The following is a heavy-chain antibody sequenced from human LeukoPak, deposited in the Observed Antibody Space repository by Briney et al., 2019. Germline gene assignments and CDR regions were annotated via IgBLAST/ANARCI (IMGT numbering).Heavy chain of an antibody. CDR1: GFTFSSYA. V-gene: IGHV3-53*01. D-gene: IGHD3-3*01. CDR2: IYSGGST. Sequence: GGSLRLSCAASGFTFSSYAMSWVRQAPGKGLEWVSVIYSGGSTYYADSVKGRFTISRDISKNTLSLQMNSLRAEDTAVYYCARGLRWSFDYWGQGTLVTVSS. J-gene: IGHJ4*02. CDR3: ARGLRWSFDY.